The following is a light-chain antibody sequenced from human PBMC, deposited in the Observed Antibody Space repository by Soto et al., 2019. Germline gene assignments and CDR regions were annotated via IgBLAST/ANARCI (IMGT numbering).Light chain of an antibody. Sequence: IQMTQSPSALSASVGDRVTITCRASQDISNYLAWYQQKPGKAPKLLIYAASTLQSGVPSRFSGSGSGTDFTLTISSLLPEDYATYYCQKYNSAPVPFGQGTKLEIK. CDR1: QDISNY. CDR3: QKYNSAPVP. J-gene: IGKJ2*01. V-gene: IGKV1-27*01. CDR2: AAS.